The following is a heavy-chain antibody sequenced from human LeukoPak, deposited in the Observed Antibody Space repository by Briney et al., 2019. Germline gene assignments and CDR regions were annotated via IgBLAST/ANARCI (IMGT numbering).Heavy chain of an antibody. CDR2: ISYDGSNK. CDR1: GFTFSSYG. D-gene: IGHD3-10*01. CDR3: AKGSRGFDY. Sequence: LTGRSLRLSCAASGFTFSSYGMHWVRQAPGKGLEWVAVISYDGSNKYYADSVKGRFTISRDDSKNTLYLQMNSLRAEDTAAYYCAKGSRGFDYWGQGTLVTVSS. J-gene: IGHJ4*02. V-gene: IGHV3-30*18.